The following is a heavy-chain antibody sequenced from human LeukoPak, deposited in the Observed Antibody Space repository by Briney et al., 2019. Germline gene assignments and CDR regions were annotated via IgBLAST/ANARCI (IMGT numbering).Heavy chain of an antibody. J-gene: IGHJ5*02. CDR3: ARGLKSRTHSSSWYRADP. D-gene: IGHD6-13*01. CDR2: INHSGST. Sequence: SETLSLTCAVYGGSFSGYYWSWIRQPPGKGLEWIGEINHSGSTNYNPSLKSRVTISVDTSKNQFSLKLSSVTAADTAVYYCARGLKSRTHSSSWYRADPWGRGTLVTVSS. CDR1: GGSFSGYY. V-gene: IGHV4-34*01.